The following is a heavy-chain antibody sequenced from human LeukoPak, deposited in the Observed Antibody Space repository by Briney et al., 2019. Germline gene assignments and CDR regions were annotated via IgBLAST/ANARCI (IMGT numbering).Heavy chain of an antibody. CDR1: GGSFSGYY. Sequence: SETLSLTCAVYGGSFSGYYWSWIRQPPGKGLEWIGEINHSGSTNYNPSLKSRVTISVDTSKNQFSLKLSSVTAADTAVYYCARLKMRYCSGGSCYPAWGQGTLVTVSS. CDR2: INHSGST. J-gene: IGHJ5*02. V-gene: IGHV4-34*01. D-gene: IGHD2-15*01. CDR3: ARLKMRYCSGGSCYPA.